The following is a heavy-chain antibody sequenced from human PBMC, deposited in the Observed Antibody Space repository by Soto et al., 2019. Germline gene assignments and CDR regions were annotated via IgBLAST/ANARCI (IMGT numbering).Heavy chain of an antibody. J-gene: IGHJ6*02. CDR1: GFTFSNAW. Sequence: EVQLVESGGGLVKPGGSLRLSCAASGFTFSNAWMSWVRQAPGKGLEWVGRIKSKTDGGTTDYAAPVKGRFTISRDDSKNTLYLQMNSLKTEDTAVYYCTTCHKNYDILTGRLTHYYYYGMDVWGQGTTVTVSS. D-gene: IGHD3-9*01. V-gene: IGHV3-15*01. CDR2: IKSKTDGGTT. CDR3: TTCHKNYDILTGRLTHYYYYGMDV.